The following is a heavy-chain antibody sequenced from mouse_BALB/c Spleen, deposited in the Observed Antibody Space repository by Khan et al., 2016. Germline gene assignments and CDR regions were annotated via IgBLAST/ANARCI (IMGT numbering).Heavy chain of an antibody. CDR2: IDPANDNT. CDR1: GFNIKDTY. CDR3: ARGIYDDGFAY. Sequence: VQLKESGAELVKPGASVKLSCTAVGFNIKDTYIHWVKQRPEQGLEWIGRIDPANDNTKYDPRFQGKATITADTSSNTAYLQLSSLTSEDTAVSFCARGIYDDGFAYWGQGTLVSVSA. V-gene: IGHV14-3*02. D-gene: IGHD2-4*01. J-gene: IGHJ3*01.